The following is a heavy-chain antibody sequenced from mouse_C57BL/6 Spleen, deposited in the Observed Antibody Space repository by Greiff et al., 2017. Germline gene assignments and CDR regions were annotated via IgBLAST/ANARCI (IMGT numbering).Heavy chain of an antibody. D-gene: IGHD2-1*01. CDR2: ISDGGSYT. J-gene: IGHJ4*01. CDR1: GFTFSSYA. CDR3: ARGGGNSCAMYY. Sequence: EVKLVESGGGLVKPGGSLKLSCAASGFTFSSYAMSWVSQTPEKRLEWVATISDGGSYTYYPDNVKGRFTISRDNAKNNLYLQMSHLKSDDTAVYYCARGGGNSCAMYYWGQGTSVTVSS. V-gene: IGHV5-4*03.